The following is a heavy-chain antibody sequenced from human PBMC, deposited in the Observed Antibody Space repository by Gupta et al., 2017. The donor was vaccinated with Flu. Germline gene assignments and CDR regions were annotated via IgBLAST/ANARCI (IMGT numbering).Heavy chain of an antibody. Sequence: HVQLQASGPGFVKPSETLSLTCAVSGYSIANGFHWGWTRQPPGKGLEWLGSFFHTGSTITNPSLDSRLAMSVDTSRNQFSRNLRSVTAADTAVYFCARANSCYYTGWYVIDHWGQGTLVTVSS. J-gene: IGHJ4*02. D-gene: IGHD6-19*01. CDR1: GYSIANGFH. CDR3: ARANSCYYTGWYVIDH. CDR2: FFHTGST. V-gene: IGHV4-38-2*01.